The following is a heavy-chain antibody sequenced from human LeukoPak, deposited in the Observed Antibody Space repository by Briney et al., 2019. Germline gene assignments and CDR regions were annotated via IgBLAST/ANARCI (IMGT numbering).Heavy chain of an antibody. Sequence: PSETLSLTCAVYGGSFSGYYWSWIRQPPGKGLEWIGEINHSGSTNYNPSLKSRVTISVDTSKNQFSLKLSSVTAADTAVYYCARANRRDSSSWYRYLPNWFDPWGQGTLVTVSS. J-gene: IGHJ5*02. D-gene: IGHD6-13*01. CDR2: INHSGST. CDR3: ARANRRDSSSWYRYLPNWFDP. V-gene: IGHV4-34*01. CDR1: GGSFSGYY.